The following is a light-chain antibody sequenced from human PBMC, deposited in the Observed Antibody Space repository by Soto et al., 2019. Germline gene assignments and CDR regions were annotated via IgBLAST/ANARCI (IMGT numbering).Light chain of an antibody. Sequence: QSVLTQPPSVSAAPGQKVTSSCSGSSSNIGGNSVSWYQQLPGTAPKLLIYDNNKRPSGILDRFSGSKSGTSATLGITELATGDEPDFHCGTWDNSLSAYVFGTGTKVTLL. J-gene: IGLJ1*01. CDR2: DNN. V-gene: IGLV1-51*01. CDR3: GTWDNSLSAYV. CDR1: SSNIGGNS.